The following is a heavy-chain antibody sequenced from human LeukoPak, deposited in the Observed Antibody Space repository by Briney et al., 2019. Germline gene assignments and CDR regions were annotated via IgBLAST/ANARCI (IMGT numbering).Heavy chain of an antibody. V-gene: IGHV3-30-3*01. J-gene: IGHJ3*02. D-gene: IGHD6-19*01. CDR2: MSYDGSNK. CDR1: GFTFTTYA. CDR3: ALAVAALEAFDI. Sequence: GRSLRLSCAASGFTFTTYAVHWVRQAPGKGLEWLAIMSYDGSNKYYADYVKGRFTVSRDSSKNTVHLQMNSLRVDDTAIYYCALAVAALEAFDIWGHGPMVTVSS.